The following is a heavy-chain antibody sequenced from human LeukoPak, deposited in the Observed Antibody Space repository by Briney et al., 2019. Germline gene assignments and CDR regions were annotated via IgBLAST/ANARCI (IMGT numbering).Heavy chain of an antibody. CDR1: GFTFSSYS. D-gene: IGHD2-21*02. J-gene: IGHJ3*01. Sequence: GGSLRLSCAASGFTFSSYSMTWVRQAPGKGLEWVSAISGSGGSTYYADSVKGRFTISRDNSKNTLYLQMNSLRAEDTAVYYCAKDPEAYCGGDCSDWGQGTMVTVSS. CDR2: ISGSGGST. CDR3: AKDPEAYCGGDCSD. V-gene: IGHV3-23*01.